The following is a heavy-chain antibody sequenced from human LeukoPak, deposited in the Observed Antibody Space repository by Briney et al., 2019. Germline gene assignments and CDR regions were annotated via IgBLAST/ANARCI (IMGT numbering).Heavy chain of an antibody. J-gene: IGHJ5*02. Sequence: SETLSLTCAVYGGSFSGYYWSWIRQPPGKGLEWIGEINHSGSTNYNPSLKSRVTISVDTSKNQFSLKLSSVTAADTVVYYCARGRAYSSSWYEYWRRWFDPWGQGTLVTVSS. CDR2: INHSGST. V-gene: IGHV4-34*01. CDR1: GGSFSGYY. CDR3: ARGRAYSSSWYEYWRRWFDP. D-gene: IGHD6-13*01.